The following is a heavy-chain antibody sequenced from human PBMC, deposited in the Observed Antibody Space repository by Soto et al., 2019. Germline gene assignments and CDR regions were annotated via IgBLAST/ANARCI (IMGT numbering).Heavy chain of an antibody. CDR1: GYTFTTYD. CDR2: IDPNSGST. Sequence: ASVKVSCKASGYTFTTYDINWVRQAPGQGLEWLGWIDPNSGSTGYAQNFQGRITRTRNISRNTAHMELSSLQSEDTAVYYCARERKFDFWRKGLDVWGQGTTVTVSS. J-gene: IGHJ6*02. V-gene: IGHV1-8*01. CDR3: ARERKFDFWRKGLDV. D-gene: IGHD3-3*01.